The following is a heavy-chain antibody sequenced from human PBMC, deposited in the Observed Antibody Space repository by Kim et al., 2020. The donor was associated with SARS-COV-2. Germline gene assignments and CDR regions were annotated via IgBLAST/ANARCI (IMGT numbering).Heavy chain of an antibody. CDR3: ARSGYSYGNFDY. V-gene: IGHV4-59*01. Sequence: TNNPSLKSRVPISVDTSKNQFSLKLSSVTAADTAVYYCARSGYSYGNFDYCGQGTLVTVSS. D-gene: IGHD5-18*01. J-gene: IGHJ4*02.